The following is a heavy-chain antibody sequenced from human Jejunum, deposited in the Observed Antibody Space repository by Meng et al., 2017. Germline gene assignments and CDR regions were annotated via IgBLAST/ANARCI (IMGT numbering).Heavy chain of an antibody. CDR3: TADYYYDHLTVYYTSYYFES. V-gene: IGHV3-15*01. CDR2: IKSKTDGETT. Sequence: GGSLRLSCAASGFTFTNAWMTWVRQAPGKGLEWVGQIKSKTDGETTDYAAHVKGRFSSSRHDSTNTLFLQKNSLKTEDTTVYYCTADYYYDHLTVYYTSYYFESWGQGTLVTVSS. CDR1: GFTFTNAW. D-gene: IGHD3-9*01. J-gene: IGHJ4*02.